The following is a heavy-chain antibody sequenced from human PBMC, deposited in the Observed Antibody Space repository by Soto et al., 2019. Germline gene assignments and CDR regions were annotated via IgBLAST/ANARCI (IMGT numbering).Heavy chain of an antibody. J-gene: IGHJ4*02. CDR1: GGSIGTGDYY. CDR3: VRAPNVVWLAYYFDY. CDR2: IYYSGSSEST. V-gene: IGHV4-31*03. D-gene: IGHD3-16*01. Sequence: QVLLQEPGPGLVKPSQTLSLTCTVSGGSIGTGDYYWNWIRQHPGKGLEWIGYIYYSGSSESTNYNPSLRSRLTISVDTSKNQFSLKLSSVTAADTAVYYCVRAPNVVWLAYYFDYWGQGTLVTVSS.